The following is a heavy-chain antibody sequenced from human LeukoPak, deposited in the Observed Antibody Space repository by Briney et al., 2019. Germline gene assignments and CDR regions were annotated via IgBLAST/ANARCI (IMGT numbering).Heavy chain of an antibody. CDR3: ATLPYYYGSGSPFDY. Sequence: ASVKVSCKASGYTFTSYAMNWVRQAPGQGLEWMGWINPNSGGTNYAQKFQGRVTMTRDTSISTAYMELSRLRSDDTAVYYCATLPYYYGSGSPFDYWGQGTLVTVSS. V-gene: IGHV1-2*02. D-gene: IGHD3-10*01. CDR1: GYTFTSYA. J-gene: IGHJ4*02. CDR2: INPNSGGT.